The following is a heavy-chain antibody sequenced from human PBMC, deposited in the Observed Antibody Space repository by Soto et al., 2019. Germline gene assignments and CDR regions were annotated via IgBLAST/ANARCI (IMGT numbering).Heavy chain of an antibody. V-gene: IGHV1-69*13. CDR2: IIPIFGTA. CDR3: ARDPLWGDFWSGYLVN. D-gene: IGHD3-3*01. J-gene: IGHJ4*02. CDR1: GGTFSSYA. Sequence: AVKVSGKASGGTFSSYAISWVRQAPGQGLEWMGGIIPIFGTANYAQKFQGRVTITADESTSTAYMELSSLRSEDTAVYYCARDPLWGDFWSGYLVNWGQGTLVTVSS.